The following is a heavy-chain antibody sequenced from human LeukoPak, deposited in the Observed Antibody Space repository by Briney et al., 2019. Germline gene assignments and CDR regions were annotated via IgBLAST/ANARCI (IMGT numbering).Heavy chain of an antibody. D-gene: IGHD5-18*01. CDR3: AKGRQTYSYGYAAPPFDY. V-gene: IGHV3-20*04. CDR1: GFSFDGNG. Sequence: GGSLRLSCAASGFSFDGNGMSWVRQAPGKGLEWVSGINWNGGSIGYADSVKGRFTISRDNAKNSLYLQMNSLRAEDTAVYYCAKGRQTYSYGYAAPPFDYWGQGTLVTVSS. CDR2: INWNGGSI. J-gene: IGHJ4*02.